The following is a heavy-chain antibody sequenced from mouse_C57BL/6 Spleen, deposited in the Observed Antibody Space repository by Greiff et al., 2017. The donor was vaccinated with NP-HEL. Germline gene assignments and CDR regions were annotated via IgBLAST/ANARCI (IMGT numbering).Heavy chain of an antibody. CDR2: IDPSDSYT. V-gene: IGHV1-59*01. J-gene: IGHJ1*03. CDR1: GYTFTSYW. D-gene: IGHD1-1*01. CDR3: ASPLYYGSSYGV. Sequence: QVQLQQSGAELVRPGTSVKLSCKASGYTFTSYWMHWVKQRPGQGLEWIGVIDPSDSYTNYNQKFKGKATLTVDTSSSTAYMQLSSLTSEDSAVYYCASPLYYGSSYGVWGTGTTVTVSS.